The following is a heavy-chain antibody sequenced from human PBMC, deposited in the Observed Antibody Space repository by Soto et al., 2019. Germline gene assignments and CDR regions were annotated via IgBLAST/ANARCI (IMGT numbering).Heavy chain of an antibody. CDR1: GASINSYY. Sequence: PSETLSLTCTVSGASINSYYWNWIRQPPGKGLEWIGYLYYSGSTDYNPSLKSRVSISVDTSKNQFSLKLSSVAAADTAVYYCARASGDGDSYGSSYFDDWGKGTRVTVP. V-gene: IGHV4-59*12. CDR3: ARASGDGDSYGSSYFDD. J-gene: IGHJ4*02. CDR2: LYYSGST. D-gene: IGHD5-18*01.